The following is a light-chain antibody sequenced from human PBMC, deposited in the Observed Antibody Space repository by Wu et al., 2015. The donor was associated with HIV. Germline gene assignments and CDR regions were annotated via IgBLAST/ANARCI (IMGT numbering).Light chain of an antibody. CDR3: QQYGSSRT. V-gene: IGKV3-20*01. Sequence: EIVLTQSPDTLSLSPGERATISCRASQNVIGTSLAWYQVKLGQAPSLLIYGASIRATDIPDRFSGSGSGTEFTLTISRLGPEDVAVYYCQQYGSSRTFGQGTKLEIK. CDR1: QNVIGTS. J-gene: IGKJ2*01. CDR2: GAS.